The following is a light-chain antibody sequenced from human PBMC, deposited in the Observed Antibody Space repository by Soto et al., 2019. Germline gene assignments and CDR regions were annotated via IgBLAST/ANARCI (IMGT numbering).Light chain of an antibody. V-gene: IGKV1-13*02. CDR2: DAS. Sequence: AIQLTQYPSSLSASVGDRVTITCRASQGISSALAWYQQKPGKAPKLLIYDASSLESGVPSRFSGSGSGTDFTLTISSLQPEDFATYYCQQFNSYSWTFGQGTKVEIK. CDR3: QQFNSYSWT. CDR1: QGISSA. J-gene: IGKJ1*01.